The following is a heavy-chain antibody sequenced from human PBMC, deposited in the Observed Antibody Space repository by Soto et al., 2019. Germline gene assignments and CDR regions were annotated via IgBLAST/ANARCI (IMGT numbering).Heavy chain of an antibody. Sequence: QVQLVQSGAEVKKPGASVKVSCKPSGYTFTSYGISWVRQAPGQGLEWMGWISAYNGNTNYVQKLQGRVTMTTDTSTRTAYMELRSLGSADTAVYFCARDYSDSPRVIPNWCDPSGRGTLVTVSS. CDR1: GYTFTSYG. J-gene: IGHJ5*02. V-gene: IGHV1-18*01. CDR3: ARDYSDSPRVIPNWCDP. CDR2: ISAYNGNT. D-gene: IGHD2-15*01.